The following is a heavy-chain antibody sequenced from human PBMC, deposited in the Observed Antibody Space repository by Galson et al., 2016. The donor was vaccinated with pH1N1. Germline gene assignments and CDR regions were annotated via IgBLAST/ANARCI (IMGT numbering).Heavy chain of an antibody. J-gene: IGHJ5*02. CDR2: IYWDDDK. D-gene: IGHD4-17*01. CDR1: GFSLSTSGVG. V-gene: IGHV2-5*02. Sequence: PALVKPTQTLTLTRTVSGFSLSTSGVGVGWIRQPPGKALEWLAVIYWDDDKRYSPSLKSRPTITKDTSKNQVVLTMTNMDPVDTATYYCAHSPYGDYTLHFDPWGQGTLVTVSS. CDR3: AHSPYGDYTLHFDP.